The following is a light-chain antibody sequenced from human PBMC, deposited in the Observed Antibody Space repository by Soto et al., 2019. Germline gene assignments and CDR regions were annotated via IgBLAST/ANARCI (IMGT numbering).Light chain of an antibody. Sequence: DIQMTQSPSSLSASVGDRVTITCRASLGISNDLGWYQQKPGKATKRLIYAASSLQSGVPSRFSGSGSGTEFTLTISSLQPEDFATYYCLLHNSYPWTFGQGTKVEIK. CDR2: AAS. J-gene: IGKJ1*01. V-gene: IGKV1-17*01. CDR3: LLHNSYPWT. CDR1: LGISND.